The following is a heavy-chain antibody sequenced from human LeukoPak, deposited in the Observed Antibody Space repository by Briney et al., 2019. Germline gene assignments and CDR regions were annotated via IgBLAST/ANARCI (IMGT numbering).Heavy chain of an antibody. CDR2: ISGSGGGT. D-gene: IGHD3-3*01. CDR3: ATTPPRVYDFWSGYPPDYFDY. CDR1: GSTLTSYA. Sequence: GGSLRLSCAASGSTLTSYAMSWASQPPGKGLEWVSAISGSGGGTYYADSVKGRSTISRDNSKNTLYLQMNSLRAEDTAVYFCATTPPRVYDFWSGYPPDYFDYWGQGTLVTVSS. J-gene: IGHJ4*02. V-gene: IGHV3-23*01.